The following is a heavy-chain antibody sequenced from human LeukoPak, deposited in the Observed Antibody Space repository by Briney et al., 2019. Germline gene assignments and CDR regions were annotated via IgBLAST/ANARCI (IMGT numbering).Heavy chain of an antibody. D-gene: IGHD3-22*01. CDR1: GFKFDDYG. J-gene: IGHJ5*02. V-gene: IGHV3-20*04. Sequence: GSLRLSCAASGFKFDDYGMSWVRQAPGKGLEWVCDINWNGAWTGYADSVKGRFTISRDNAKNSLYLQMNSLRAEDTALYYCAGYYYDSSRGFDLWGQGTLVTVSA. CDR2: INWNGAWT. CDR3: AGYYYDSSRGFDL.